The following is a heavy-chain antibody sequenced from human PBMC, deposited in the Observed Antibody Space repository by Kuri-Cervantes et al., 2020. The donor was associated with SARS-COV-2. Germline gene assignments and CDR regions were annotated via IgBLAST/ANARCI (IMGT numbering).Heavy chain of an antibody. J-gene: IGHJ6*03. CDR1: GYTFTGYY. CDR2: INPNSGGT. V-gene: IGHV1-2*02. CDR3: AREAAMATGDYYYYMDV. Sequence: ASVKVSCKASGYTFTGYYMHWVRQAPGQGLEWMGWINPNSGGTNYAQKFQGRVTMTRDTSISTAYMELSRLRPDDTAVYYCAREAAMATGDYYYYMDVWGEGTTVTVSS. D-gene: IGHD5-18*01.